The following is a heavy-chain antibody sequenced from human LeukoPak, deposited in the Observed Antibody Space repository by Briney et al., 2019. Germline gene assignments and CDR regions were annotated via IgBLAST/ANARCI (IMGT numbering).Heavy chain of an antibody. D-gene: IGHD5-12*01. Sequence: GASVKVSCRASGYTFTGYHFHWVRQAPGQGLEWMGWINPNSGDTNYAQKFQGRVTMTRDTSITTGYMDLTSLRSDDTAVYYCARGGYHRNFDFWGQGTLVTVSS. J-gene: IGHJ4*02. CDR1: GYTFTGYH. V-gene: IGHV1-2*02. CDR2: INPNSGDT. CDR3: ARGGYHRNFDF.